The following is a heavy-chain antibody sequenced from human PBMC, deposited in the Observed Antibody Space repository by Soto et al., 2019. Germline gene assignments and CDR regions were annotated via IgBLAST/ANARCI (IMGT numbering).Heavy chain of an antibody. J-gene: IGHJ4*02. D-gene: IGHD3-16*01. CDR1: GFTFSSTG. CDR2: IWYDGSNK. V-gene: IGHV3-33*01. CDR3: ARENNNYVFDN. Sequence: GGSLRLSCAASGFTFSSTGMHWVRQAPGKGLEWVAAIWYDGSNKYYADSVKGRFTISRDNSKNTLYLQMNSLRVEDTAVYFCARENNNYVFDNWGQGALVTAPQ.